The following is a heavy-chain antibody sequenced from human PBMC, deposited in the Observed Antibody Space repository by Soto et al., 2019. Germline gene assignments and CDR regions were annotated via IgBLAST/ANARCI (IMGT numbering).Heavy chain of an antibody. Sequence: QVQXXXXXAXVXXPGXXVKXSCKASGYTFTSYDINWVRQATGQGLEWMGWMNPNSGNTGYAQKFQGRVTMTRNTSISTAYMELSSLRSEDTAVYYCARERSAAGTGWFDPWGQGTLVTVSS. CDR2: MNPNSGNT. CDR3: ARERSAAGTGWFDP. CDR1: GYTFTSYD. D-gene: IGHD6-13*01. V-gene: IGHV1-8*01. J-gene: IGHJ5*02.